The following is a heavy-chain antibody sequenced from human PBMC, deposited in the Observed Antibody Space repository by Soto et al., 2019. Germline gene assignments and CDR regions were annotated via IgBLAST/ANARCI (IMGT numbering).Heavy chain of an antibody. Sequence: EVQLVESGGGLIQPGGSLRLSCAASGFTVSSNYMSWVRQAPGKGLEWVSVIYSGGSTYYADSVKGRFTISRDNSKNTLYLQMNSLRAEDTAVYYCARVTVTMRGDWFHPWGQGTLVTVSS. D-gene: IGHD4-17*01. CDR1: GFTVSSNY. J-gene: IGHJ5*02. V-gene: IGHV3-53*01. CDR2: IYSGGST. CDR3: ARVTVTMRGDWFHP.